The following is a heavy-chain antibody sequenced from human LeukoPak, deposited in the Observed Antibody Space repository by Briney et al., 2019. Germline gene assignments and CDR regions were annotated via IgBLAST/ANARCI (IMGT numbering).Heavy chain of an antibody. D-gene: IGHD6-13*01. Sequence: GGSLRLSCAASGFTLSSYAMSWVRQAPGKGLEWVSAISGSGGSTYYADSVKGRFTISRDNSKNTLYLQMNSLRAEDTAVYYCAKGGASSRIAAAGNSYYWGQGTLVTVSS. J-gene: IGHJ4*02. CDR3: AKGGASSRIAAAGNSYY. CDR2: ISGSGGST. CDR1: GFTLSSYA. V-gene: IGHV3-23*01.